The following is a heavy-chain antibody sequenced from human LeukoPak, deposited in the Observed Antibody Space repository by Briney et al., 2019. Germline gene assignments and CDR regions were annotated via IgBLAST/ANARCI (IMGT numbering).Heavy chain of an antibody. D-gene: IGHD2-21*02. J-gene: IGHJ4*02. CDR3: ASPAAHCGGDCYFDY. V-gene: IGHV1-69*06. Sequence: SVKVSCKASGGTFSSYSISWVRQAPGQGLEWMGGIIPIFGTANYAQKFQGRVTITADKSTSTAYMELSSLRSEDTAVYYCASPAAHCGGDCYFDYWGQGTLVTVSS. CDR1: GGTFSSYS. CDR2: IIPIFGTA.